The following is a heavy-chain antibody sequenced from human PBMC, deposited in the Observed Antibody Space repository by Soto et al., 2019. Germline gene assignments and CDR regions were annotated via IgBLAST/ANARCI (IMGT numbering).Heavy chain of an antibody. CDR1: GGSISSGGYY. D-gene: IGHD6-6*01. V-gene: IGHV4-31*03. J-gene: IGHJ3*02. CDR2: IYYSGST. Sequence: SETLSLTCTVSGGSISSGGYYWSWIRQHPGKGLEWIGYIYYSGSTYYNPSLKSRVTISVDTSKNQFSLKLSSVTAADTAVYYCAREPRQLVKKRSAFDIWGQGTMVTVSS. CDR3: AREPRQLVKKRSAFDI.